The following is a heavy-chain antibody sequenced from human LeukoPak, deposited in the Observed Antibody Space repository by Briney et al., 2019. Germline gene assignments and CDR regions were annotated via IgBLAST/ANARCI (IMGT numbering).Heavy chain of an antibody. Sequence: GGSLRLSCAVPGFSFTNFWMSWVRQAPGRGLEWVANIHPEGNEKYHVESVKGRFTISRDNTKNLLFLQMNGLRVEDTAVYYCARGDAFSGDHWGQETLVTVSS. CDR1: GFSFTNFW. CDR3: ARGDAFSGDH. CDR2: IHPEGNEK. V-gene: IGHV3-7*04. J-gene: IGHJ4*02.